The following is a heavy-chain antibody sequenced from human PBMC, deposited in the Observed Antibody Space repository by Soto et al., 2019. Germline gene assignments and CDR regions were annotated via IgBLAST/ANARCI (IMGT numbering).Heavy chain of an antibody. V-gene: IGHV5-51*01. D-gene: IGHD6-13*01. CDR3: ARLPGIAAAGQEGYYYYYMDV. CDR2: IYPGDSDT. J-gene: IGHJ6*03. Sequence: GESLKISCKGSGYSFTSYWIGWVRQMPGKGLEWMGIIYPGDSDTRYSPSFQGQVTISADKSISTAYLQWSSLKASDTAMYYCARLPGIAAAGQEGYYYYYMDVWGKGTTVTVSS. CDR1: GYSFTSYW.